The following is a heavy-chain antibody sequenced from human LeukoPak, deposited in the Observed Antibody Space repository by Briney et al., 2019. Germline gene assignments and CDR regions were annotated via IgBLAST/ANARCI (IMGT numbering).Heavy chain of an antibody. J-gene: IGHJ4*02. CDR1: GGSISSYF. D-gene: IGHD5-12*01. V-gene: IGHV4-59*01. CDR2: IYYSGST. CDR3: ARDRWLGY. Sequence: SETLSLTCTVSGGSISSYFWSWVRQPPGKGLEWIGYIYYSGSTNYNPSLKSRVTISVDPSKNQFSLKLASVTTADTAVYYCARDRWLGYWGQGTLVTVSS.